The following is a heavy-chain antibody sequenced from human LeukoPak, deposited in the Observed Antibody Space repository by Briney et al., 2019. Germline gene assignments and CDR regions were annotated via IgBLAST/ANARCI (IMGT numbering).Heavy chain of an antibody. Sequence: ASVKVSCKASGGTFSSYAISWVRQAPGQGLEWMGGIIPIFGTANYAQKFQGRVTITADKSTSTAYMELSSLRSEDTAVYYCAREGNSYGFSHLDYWGQGTLVTVSS. CDR1: GGTFSSYA. CDR2: IIPIFGTA. D-gene: IGHD5-18*01. J-gene: IGHJ4*02. V-gene: IGHV1-69*06. CDR3: AREGNSYGFSHLDY.